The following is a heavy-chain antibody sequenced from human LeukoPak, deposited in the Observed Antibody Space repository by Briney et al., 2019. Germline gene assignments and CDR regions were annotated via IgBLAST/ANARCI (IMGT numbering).Heavy chain of an antibody. D-gene: IGHD3-22*01. Sequence: PSETLSLTCTVSGGSIISTSFYWGWIRQPPGKGLAWLGSIYHSGSTYDNPSLKSRVTLSVDRSKNQFSLKLSSVTAADTAVYYCARLYYDSRGYYWFDRWGQGTLVTVSS. V-gene: IGHV4-39*01. J-gene: IGHJ5*02. CDR1: GGSIISTSFY. CDR3: ARLYYDSRGYYWFDR. CDR2: IYHSGST.